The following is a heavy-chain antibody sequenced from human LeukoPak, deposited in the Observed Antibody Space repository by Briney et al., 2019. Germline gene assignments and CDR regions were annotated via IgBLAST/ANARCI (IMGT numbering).Heavy chain of an antibody. V-gene: IGHV1-2*06. D-gene: IGHD6-19*01. Sequence: GASVKVSCKASGYSFSGHYIHWVRQAPGQGLEWMGQINPNSAASHYAQKLQGRVTMTTDTSTSTAYMELRSLRSDDTAVYYCARDLKRLTSGWITAAAGDYWGQGTLVTVSS. CDR3: ARDLKRLTSGWITAAAGDY. J-gene: IGHJ4*02. CDR2: INPNSAAS. CDR1: GYSFSGHY.